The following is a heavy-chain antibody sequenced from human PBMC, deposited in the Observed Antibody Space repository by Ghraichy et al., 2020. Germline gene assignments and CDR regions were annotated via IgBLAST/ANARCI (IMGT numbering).Heavy chain of an antibody. Sequence: GGSLRLSCAASGFTFDDYAMHWVRQAPGKGLEWVSGISWNSGSIGYADSVKGRFTISRDNAKNSLYLQMNSLRAEDTALYYCAKVMYYDSSGIWFDAFDIWGQGTMVTVSS. CDR2: ISWNSGSI. CDR3: AKVMYYDSSGIWFDAFDI. CDR1: GFTFDDYA. D-gene: IGHD3-22*01. V-gene: IGHV3-9*01. J-gene: IGHJ3*02.